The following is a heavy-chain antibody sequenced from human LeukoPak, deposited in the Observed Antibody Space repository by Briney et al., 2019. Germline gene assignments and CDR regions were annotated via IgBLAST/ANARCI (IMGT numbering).Heavy chain of an antibody. D-gene: IGHD3-10*01. J-gene: IGHJ4*02. V-gene: IGHV4-34*01. Sequence: SETLSLTCAVYGGSFSGYYWSWIRQPPGKGLEWIGEINHSGSTNYNPSLKSRVTISVDTSKNQFSLKLSSVAAADTAVYYCARGITMVRGVIIKPLDYWGQGTLVTASS. CDR3: ARGITMVRGVIIKPLDY. CDR2: INHSGST. CDR1: GGSFSGYY.